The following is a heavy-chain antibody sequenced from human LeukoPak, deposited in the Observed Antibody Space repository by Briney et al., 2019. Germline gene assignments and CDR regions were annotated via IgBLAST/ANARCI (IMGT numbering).Heavy chain of an antibody. CDR1: GFTFSSYA. Sequence: GGALRLSCAGSGFTFSSYAMSWVGQARGKGVEGVAAISRSGGSTYYADSVKGRFTISRDNSNNTLYLQMNSLRAEDTAVYYCAKVGYCSGGSCYDYWGQGTLVTVSS. V-gene: IGHV3-23*01. CDR2: ISRSGGST. D-gene: IGHD2-15*01. CDR3: AKVGYCSGGSCYDY. J-gene: IGHJ4*02.